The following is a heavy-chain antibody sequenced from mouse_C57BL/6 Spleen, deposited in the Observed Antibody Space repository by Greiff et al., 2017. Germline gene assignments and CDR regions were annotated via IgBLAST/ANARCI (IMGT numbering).Heavy chain of an antibody. D-gene: IGHD2-2*01. CDR2: IYPGDGDT. V-gene: IGHV1-82*01. J-gene: IGHJ2*01. CDR3: AREGRLRGYYFDY. CDR1: GYAFSSSW. Sequence: QVQLKESGPELVKPGASVKISCKASGYAFSSSWMNWVKQRPGKGLEWIGRIYPGDGDTNYNGKFKGKATLTAAKSSSTAYMQLTSLTSEDSAVYFCAREGRLRGYYFDYWGQGTTLTVSS.